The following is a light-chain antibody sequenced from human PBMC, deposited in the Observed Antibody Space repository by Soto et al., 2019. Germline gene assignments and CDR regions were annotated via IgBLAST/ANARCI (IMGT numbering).Light chain of an antibody. V-gene: IGKV3-20*01. CDR1: QSVSSR. Sequence: EIVLTQSPGTLSLSPGEIPTLSCRASQSVSSRLAWCQQKPSQAPRLLISVSCIRATRVPDRFSGSGSGTDFILSISRLEPEDFALYYCKQYVISAITFGQGTRLEIK. CDR2: VSC. J-gene: IGKJ5*01. CDR3: KQYVISAIT.